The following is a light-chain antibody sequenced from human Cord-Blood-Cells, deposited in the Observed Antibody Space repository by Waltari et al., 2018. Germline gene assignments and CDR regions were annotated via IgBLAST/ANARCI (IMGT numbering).Light chain of an antibody. CDR2: AAS. J-gene: IGKJ3*01. CDR1: QGISNY. Sequence: DIQMTQSPSSLSASVGDRVTITCRASQGISNYLAWYQQKPGKVPKLLIYAASTSQSVVPSRFSGSCSGTYSTPTISSLQPEDVATYYCQKYNSAPFTFGPGTKVDIK. V-gene: IGKV1-27*01. CDR3: QKYNSAPFT.